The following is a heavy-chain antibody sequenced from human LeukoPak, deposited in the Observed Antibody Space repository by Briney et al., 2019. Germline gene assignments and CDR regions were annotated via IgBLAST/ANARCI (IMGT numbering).Heavy chain of an antibody. CDR2: IYHSGST. Sequence: SETLSLTCTVSGGSISSGGYYWSWIRQPPGKGLEWIGYIYHSGSTYYNPSLKSRVTISVDRSKNQFSLKLSSVTAADTAVYYCARIVAAGGGLDPWGQGTLVTVSS. CDR3: ARIVAAGGGLDP. CDR1: GGSISSGGYY. D-gene: IGHD2-15*01. J-gene: IGHJ5*02. V-gene: IGHV4-30-2*01.